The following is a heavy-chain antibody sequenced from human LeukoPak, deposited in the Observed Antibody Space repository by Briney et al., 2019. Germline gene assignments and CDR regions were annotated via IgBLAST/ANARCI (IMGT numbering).Heavy chain of an antibody. Sequence: GGSLRLSCAASGFTFNNYGMHWVRQAPGKGLEWVSYISSSGSTIYYADSVKGRFTISRDNAKNSLYLQMNSLRAEDTAVYYCATLGAGYYYYYMDVWGKGTTVTISS. J-gene: IGHJ6*03. CDR1: GFTFNNYG. D-gene: IGHD3-3*02. V-gene: IGHV3-48*04. CDR3: ATLGAGYYYYYMDV. CDR2: ISSSGSTI.